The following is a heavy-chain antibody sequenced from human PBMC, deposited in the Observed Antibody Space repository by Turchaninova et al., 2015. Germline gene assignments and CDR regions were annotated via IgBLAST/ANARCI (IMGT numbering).Heavy chain of an antibody. CDR2: IDYSGST. Sequence: QLQLQESGPGLVKPSETLSLTCTFSGDSISSSSYYWGWICQPPGKGLEWIGSIDYSGSTYYNPSLKSRVTISLDTSKNQFSLKLSSVTAADTAVYYCARVPTAVVAPDYWGQGTLVTVSS. CDR1: GDSISSSSYY. CDR3: ARVPTAVVAPDY. V-gene: IGHV4-39*07. D-gene: IGHD2-15*01. J-gene: IGHJ4*02.